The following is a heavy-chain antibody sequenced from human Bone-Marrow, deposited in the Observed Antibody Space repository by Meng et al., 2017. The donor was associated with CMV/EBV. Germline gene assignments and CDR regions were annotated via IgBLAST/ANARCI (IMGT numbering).Heavy chain of an antibody. J-gene: IGHJ4*02. CDR3: ARFIVVVPAAKYYFDY. D-gene: IGHD2-2*01. Sequence: GPLRLSCTVSGGSISSSSYYWGWIRQPPGKGLEWIGSIYYSGSTYYNPSLKSRVTISVDTSKNQFSLKLSSVTAADTAVYYCARFIVVVPAAKYYFDYWGQGTLVTVSS. V-gene: IGHV4-39*07. CDR1: GGSISSSSYY. CDR2: IYYSGST.